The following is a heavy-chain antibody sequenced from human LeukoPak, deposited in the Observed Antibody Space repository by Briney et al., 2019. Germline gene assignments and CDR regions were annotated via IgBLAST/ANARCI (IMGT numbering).Heavy chain of an antibody. Sequence: SETLSPTCTMSGGSISPYYWSWIRQPPGKGLEWIAYIFHSGTTKYNPALKSRVAISLDTPKSQISLRLHSVTAADTAVYYCARGGYYYLDVWAEGPRSPSP. V-gene: IGHV4-59*01. J-gene: IGHJ6*03. CDR2: IFHSGTT. CDR3: ARGGYYYLDV. CDR1: GGSISPYY.